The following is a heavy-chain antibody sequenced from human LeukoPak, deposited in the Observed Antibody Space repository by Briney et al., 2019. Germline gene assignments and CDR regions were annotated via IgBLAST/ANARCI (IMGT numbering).Heavy chain of an antibody. CDR3: ARFAYCGGHCWYYFDY. V-gene: IGHV4-59*01. D-gene: IGHD2-21*02. CDR2: IYYSGST. Sequence: SETLSLTCTVSGGSISSYYWSWIRQPPGKGLEWIGYIYYSGSTNYNPSLKSRVTISVDTSKNQFSLKLSSVTAADTAVYYCARFAYCGGHCWYYFDYWGQXSLVTVSS. J-gene: IGHJ4*02. CDR1: GGSISSYY.